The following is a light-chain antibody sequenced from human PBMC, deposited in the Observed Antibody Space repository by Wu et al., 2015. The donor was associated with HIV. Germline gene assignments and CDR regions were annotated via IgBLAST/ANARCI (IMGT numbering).Light chain of an antibody. Sequence: EIVMTQSPATLSVSPGERATLSCNSSQSVSNNLAWYQQKPGQAPRLLIYGASTRATGVPARFSGSGSATDFILTINSLQSEDFAVYYCQQYNDWPPWTFGQGTRGGNQT. J-gene: IGKJ1*01. V-gene: IGKV3-15*01. CDR2: GAS. CDR3: QQYNDWPPWT. CDR1: QSVSNN.